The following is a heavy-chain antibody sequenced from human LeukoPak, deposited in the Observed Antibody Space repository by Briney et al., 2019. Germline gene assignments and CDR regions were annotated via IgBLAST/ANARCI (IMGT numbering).Heavy chain of an antibody. CDR1: GFSFSTYT. CDR3: ARGRVGYSSGWYDY. CDR2: ITSTGIYI. V-gene: IGHV3-21*01. Sequence: GGSLRLSCAASGFSFSTYTMNWVRQAPGKGLEWVSSITSTGIYIYYADSVKGRFTISRDNAKNSLYLQMNSLRAEDTAVYYCARGRVGYSSGWYDYWGQGTLVTVSS. J-gene: IGHJ4*02. D-gene: IGHD6-19*01.